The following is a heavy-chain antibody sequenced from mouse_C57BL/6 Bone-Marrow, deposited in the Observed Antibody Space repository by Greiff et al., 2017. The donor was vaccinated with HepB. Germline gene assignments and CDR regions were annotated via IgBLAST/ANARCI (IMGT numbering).Heavy chain of an antibody. CDR2: ISDGGSYT. D-gene: IGHD1-1*01. CDR1: GFTFSSYA. Sequence: EVQGVESGGGLVKPGGSLKLSCAASGFTFSSYAMSWVRQTPEKRLEWVATISDGGSYTYYPDNVKGRFTISRDNAKNNLYLQMSHLKSEDTAMYYCARAPITTVVAPDWFAYWGQGTLVTVSA. V-gene: IGHV5-4*01. CDR3: ARAPITTVVAPDWFAY. J-gene: IGHJ3*01.